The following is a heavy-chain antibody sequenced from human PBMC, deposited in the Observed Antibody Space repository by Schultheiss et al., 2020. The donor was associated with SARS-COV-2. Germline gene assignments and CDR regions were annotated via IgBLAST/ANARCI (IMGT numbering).Heavy chain of an antibody. V-gene: IGHV3-30*04. J-gene: IGHJ4*02. D-gene: IGHD5-24*01. Sequence: GGSLRLSCAASGFTFNSHAMHWVRQTPGKGLEWVTIISDDGSHKLYADSVKGRFTISRDNSNNTLYLQMKSLTAEDSAMYYCARELRSRWQGHSPDCWGQGTLITVSS. CDR2: ISDDGSHK. CDR1: GFTFNSHA. CDR3: ARELRSRWQGHSPDC.